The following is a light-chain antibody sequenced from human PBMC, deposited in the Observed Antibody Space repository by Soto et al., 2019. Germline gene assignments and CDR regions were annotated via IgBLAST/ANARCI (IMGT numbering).Light chain of an antibody. V-gene: IGKV3-20*01. J-gene: IGKJ1*01. CDR3: QQYAGSPRT. Sequence: EIVLTQSPGTLSLSPGERATLSCRASQSVSSSYLAWYQQKPGQAPRLLIYGASARATGIPARFSGSGSGTEFTLTISSLQPEDFAVYFCQQYAGSPRTFGQGTKVDI. CDR1: QSVSSSY. CDR2: GAS.